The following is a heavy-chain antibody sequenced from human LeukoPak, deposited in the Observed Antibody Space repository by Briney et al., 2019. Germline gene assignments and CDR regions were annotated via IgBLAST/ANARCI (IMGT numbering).Heavy chain of an antibody. CDR2: INPNSGGT. CDR3: ARDKWELRGRNWFDP. V-gene: IGHV1-2*02. Sequence: ASVKVSCKASGYTFTSYYMHWVRQAPGQGLEWMGWINPNSGGTNYAQKFQGRVTMTRDTSISTAYMELSRLRSDDTAVYYCARDKWELRGRNWFDPWGQGTLVTVSS. D-gene: IGHD1-26*01. CDR1: GYTFTSYY. J-gene: IGHJ5*02.